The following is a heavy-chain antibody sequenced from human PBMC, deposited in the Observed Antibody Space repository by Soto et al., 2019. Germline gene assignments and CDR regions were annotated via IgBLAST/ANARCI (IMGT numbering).Heavy chain of an antibody. CDR1: GFTFTRYS. V-gene: IGHV3-21*04. Sequence: GGSLRLSCAASGFTFTRYSMNWVRQAPGKGLEWVSSISSTTNYIYYADSMKGRFTVSRDNAKNSLYLQMNSLTAEDTAGYYCAREPHDFWSGFYAWGQGIPVTVSS. D-gene: IGHD3-3*01. CDR2: ISSTTNYI. J-gene: IGHJ5*02. CDR3: AREPHDFWSGFYA.